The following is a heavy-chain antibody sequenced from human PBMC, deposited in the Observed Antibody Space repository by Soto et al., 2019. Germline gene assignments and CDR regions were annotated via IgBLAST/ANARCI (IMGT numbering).Heavy chain of an antibody. CDR1: GFTFSTYW. V-gene: IGHV3-7*01. J-gene: IGHJ4*02. D-gene: IGHD3-16*01. CDR3: VCGGNFFVY. CDR2: INQDGSER. Sequence: VQLVESGGGLVQPGGSLRLPCAASGFTFSTYWMTWVRQPPGKGLERVASINQDGSERYYVDSVRGRFTISRDNSKNSLYLQMNGRGAEDTAVYYCVCGGNFFVYWGQGTLVTVSP.